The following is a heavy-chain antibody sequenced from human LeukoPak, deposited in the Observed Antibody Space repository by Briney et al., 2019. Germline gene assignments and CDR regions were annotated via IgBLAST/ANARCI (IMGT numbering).Heavy chain of an antibody. CDR1: GGSISSSYW. CDR3: ASIAVAGTPTLAFDI. CDR2: IYHSGST. J-gene: IGHJ3*02. V-gene: IGHV4-4*02. Sequence: SETLSLTCAISGGSISSSYWWSWVRQPPGKGLEWIGKIYHSGSTSYNPSLKSRVTISVDKSKNQFSLKLSSVTAADTAVYYCASIAVAGTPTLAFDIWGQGTMVTVSS. D-gene: IGHD6-19*01.